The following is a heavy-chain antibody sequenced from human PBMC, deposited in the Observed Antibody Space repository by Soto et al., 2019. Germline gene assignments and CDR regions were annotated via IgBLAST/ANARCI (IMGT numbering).Heavy chain of an antibody. Sequence: QVQLVQSGAEVKKPGASVKVSCKASGYTFTSYGISWVRQAPGQGLEWMGWISAYGNTNFAQKLQRRVTMTTDTSTSTAYMERRSLRSDDTAVYYCARGEQHWLDFLDYWGQGTLVTVSS. CDR2: ISAYGNT. J-gene: IGHJ4*02. D-gene: IGHD6-19*01. CDR3: ARGEQHWLDFLDY. V-gene: IGHV1-18*01. CDR1: GYTFTSYG.